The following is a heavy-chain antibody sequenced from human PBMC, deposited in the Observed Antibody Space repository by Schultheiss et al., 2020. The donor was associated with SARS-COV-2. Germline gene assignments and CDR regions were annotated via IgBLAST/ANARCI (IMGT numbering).Heavy chain of an antibody. CDR3: AREAGDCRGGSCFHFDY. J-gene: IGHJ4*02. D-gene: IGHD2-15*01. CDR1: GFTFSDYY. CDR2: ISSSSSYT. Sequence: GGSLRLSCAASGFTFSDYYMSWIRQAPGKGLEWVSYISSSSSYTNYADSVKGRFTISRDNAKNSLYLQMNSLRAEDTSVYYCAREAGDCRGGSCFHFDYWGQGILVTVSS. V-gene: IGHV3-11*06.